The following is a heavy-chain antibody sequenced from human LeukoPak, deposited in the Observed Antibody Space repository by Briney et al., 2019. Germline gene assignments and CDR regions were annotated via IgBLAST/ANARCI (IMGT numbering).Heavy chain of an antibody. CDR2: IFSGGGT. V-gene: IGHV3-53*01. D-gene: IGHD3-16*01. CDR1: GFTVSSNY. J-gene: IGHJ4*02. CDR3: ASEKDYLPKYYFDY. Sequence: GGSLRLSCAASGFTVSSNYMSWVRQAPGKGLEWVSVIFSGGGTYYADSVKGRFTISRDNFKNTLYLQMNSLRAEDTAVYYCASEKDYLPKYYFDYWGQGTLVTVSS.